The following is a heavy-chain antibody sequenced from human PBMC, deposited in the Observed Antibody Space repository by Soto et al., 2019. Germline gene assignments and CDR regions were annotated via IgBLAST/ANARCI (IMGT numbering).Heavy chain of an antibody. CDR2: ISSSSSYI. D-gene: IGHD1-1*01. J-gene: IGHJ5*02. CDR1: GFTFSSYS. V-gene: IGHV3-21*01. CDR3: AREDEATVTTVGWFDR. Sequence: GGSLRLSCSASGFTFSSYSMNWVRQAPGKGLEWVSSISSSSSYIYYADSVKGRFTISRDNAKNSLYLQMNSLRAEDTAVYYCAREDEATVTTVGWFDRWGQGSRVTVSS.